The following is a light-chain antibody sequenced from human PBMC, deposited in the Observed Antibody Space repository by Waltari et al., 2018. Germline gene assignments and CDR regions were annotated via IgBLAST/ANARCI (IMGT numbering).Light chain of an antibody. J-gene: IGLJ2*01. CDR1: RLRDHY. V-gene: IGLV3-19*01. CDR3: NSRDSSGNVV. Sequence: SSELTQDPAVSVALGQTVRITCQGDRLRDHYARWYQQKAGQAPVLVIHGENKRPSGIPDRFSGSRSGNTASLTITGAQAGDEADYYCNSRDSSGNVVFGAGTKVTVL. CDR2: GEN.